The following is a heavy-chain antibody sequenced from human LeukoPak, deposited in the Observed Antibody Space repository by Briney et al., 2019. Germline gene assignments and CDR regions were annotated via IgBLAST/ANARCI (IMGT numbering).Heavy chain of an antibody. J-gene: IGHJ4*02. CDR2: INPNSGGT. CDR1: GYTFTGYY. Sequence: ASVKVSCKASGYTFTGYYMHWVRQAPGQGLEWMGWINPNSGGTNYAQKFQGRVTMTRDTSISTAYMELSRLRSDDTAVYYCARDPEHALGGGSSGYWNWGQGTLVTVSS. CDR3: ARDPEHALGGGSSGYWN. V-gene: IGHV1-2*02. D-gene: IGHD3-22*01.